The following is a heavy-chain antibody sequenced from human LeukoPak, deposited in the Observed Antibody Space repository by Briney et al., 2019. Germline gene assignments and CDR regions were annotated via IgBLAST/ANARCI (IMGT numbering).Heavy chain of an antibody. CDR2: ISASGGST. CDR1: GFTFSNYA. V-gene: IGHV3-23*01. J-gene: IGHJ4*02. D-gene: IGHD6-13*01. Sequence: GGSLRLSCTASGFTFSNYAMSWVRQAPGKGLEWVSAISASGGSTYYADSVKGRFTISRDNTQNSLFLQMNSLRAEDTAVYYCARSQQMGCWGQGTLVTVSS. CDR3: ARSQQMGC.